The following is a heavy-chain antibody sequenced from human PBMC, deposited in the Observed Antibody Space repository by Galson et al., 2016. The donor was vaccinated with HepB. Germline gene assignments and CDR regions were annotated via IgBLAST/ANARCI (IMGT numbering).Heavy chain of an antibody. CDR2: INTDGSST. Sequence: WVRQAPGKGLVWVSRINTDGSSTSYADSVKGRFTISRDNAKNTLYLQMNSLRAEDTAVYYCARGGSRPIDYWGQGTLVTVSS. J-gene: IGHJ4*02. V-gene: IGHV3-74*01. CDR3: ARGGSRPIDY. D-gene: IGHD1-26*01.